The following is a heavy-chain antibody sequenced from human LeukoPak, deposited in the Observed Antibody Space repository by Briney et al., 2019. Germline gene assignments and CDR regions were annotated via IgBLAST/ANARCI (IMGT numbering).Heavy chain of an antibody. CDR2: IYYSGST. J-gene: IGHJ4*02. V-gene: IGHV4-39*07. CDR3: ARDWRSIAAAPFDY. Sequence: PSETLSLTCTVSGGSISSSSYYWGWIRQPPGKGLEWIGSIYYSGSTYYNPSLKSRVTISVDTSKNQFSLKLSSVTAADTAVYYRARDWRSIAAAPFDYWGQGTLVTVSS. D-gene: IGHD6-13*01. CDR1: GGSISSSSYY.